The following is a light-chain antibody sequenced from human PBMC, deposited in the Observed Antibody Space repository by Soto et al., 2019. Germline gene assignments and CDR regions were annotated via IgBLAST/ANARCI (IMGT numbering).Light chain of an antibody. CDR1: QSRSSSY. CDR3: QQYCSSLWT. Sequence: ELELTLYPSTLSLSPGESAKRYFRAVQSRSSSYLAWSQQKPGQAPRLLIYGASSRATGIPDRFSGSGSGTDFTLTISRLEPEDFAVYYCQQYCSSLWTFGQGTKVDIK. V-gene: IGKV3-20*01. J-gene: IGKJ1*01. CDR2: GAS.